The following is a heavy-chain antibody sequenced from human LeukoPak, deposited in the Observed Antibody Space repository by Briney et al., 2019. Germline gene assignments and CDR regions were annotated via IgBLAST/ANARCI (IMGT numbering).Heavy chain of an antibody. CDR3: VRDPGNFSNLPYYFDH. V-gene: IGHV4-4*07. J-gene: IGHJ4*02. Sequence: SETLSLTCTVSGGSIHSYHWSWVRQPAGKGLEWIGRVFSNGGPNYNPSLASRLTISVDASKNQFLLQLRSVTAADTAVYYCVRDPGNFSNLPYYFDHWGQGSLVTVSS. D-gene: IGHD4-11*01. CDR1: GGSIHSYH. CDR2: VFSNGGP.